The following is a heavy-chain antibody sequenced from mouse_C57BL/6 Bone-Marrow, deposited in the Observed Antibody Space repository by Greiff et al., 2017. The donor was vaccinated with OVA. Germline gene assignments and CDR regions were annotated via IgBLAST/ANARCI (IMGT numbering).Heavy chain of an antibody. CDR2: ISDGGSYT. V-gene: IGHV5-4*03. Sequence: EVNLMESGGGLVKPGGSLKLSCAASGFTFSSYAMSWVRQTPEKRLEWVATISDGGSYTYYPDNVKGRFTISRDNAKNNLYLQMSHLKSEDTAMYYCARRFYYGNYFYYAMDYWGQGTSVTVSS. D-gene: IGHD2-1*01. CDR1: GFTFSSYA. J-gene: IGHJ4*01. CDR3: ARRFYYGNYFYYAMDY.